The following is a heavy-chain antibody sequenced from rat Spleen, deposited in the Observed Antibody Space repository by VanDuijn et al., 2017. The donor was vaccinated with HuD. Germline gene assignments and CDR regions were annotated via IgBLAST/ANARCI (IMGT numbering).Heavy chain of an antibody. CDR1: GFTFRDYG. Sequence: EVQLVESDGGLVQPGRSLKLSCAASGFTFRDYGMAWVRQTPTKGLEWVASITTGGDNTYYRDSVKGRFSISRDNAKNTQYLQMDSLRSEDTATYYCARHSGTARGVMDAWGQGVMVTVSS. V-gene: IGHV5S14*01. J-gene: IGHJ2*01. CDR2: ITTGGDNT. CDR3: ARHSGTARGVMDA. D-gene: IGHD5-1*01.